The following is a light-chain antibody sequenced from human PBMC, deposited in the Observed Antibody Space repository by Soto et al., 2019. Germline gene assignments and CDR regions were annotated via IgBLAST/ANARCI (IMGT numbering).Light chain of an antibody. CDR1: QSISSW. CDR2: KAS. J-gene: IGKJ1*01. CDR3: QQYNSYLTWT. Sequence: DIQMTQSPSTLSASIGDIVTITCRASQSISSWLAWYQQKPGKAPKLLIYKASSLESGVPSRFSGSGSGTEFTLTISSLQPDDFATYYCQQYNSYLTWTFGQGTKVEIK. V-gene: IGKV1-5*03.